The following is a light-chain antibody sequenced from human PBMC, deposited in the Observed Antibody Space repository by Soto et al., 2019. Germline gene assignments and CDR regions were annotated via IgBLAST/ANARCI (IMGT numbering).Light chain of an antibody. J-gene: IGKJ1*01. CDR3: MQSIHWPWT. Sequence: DVVLTQSPLSLPVTLGQPASISCKSSQSLLHRDGSTYLNWFQQRPGQSPRRLIYKVSNRDSGVPDRFSGSGSGTDFTLQISRVEAEDVGVYYCMQSIHWPWTFGQGTKMDIK. CDR2: KVS. V-gene: IGKV2-30*02. CDR1: QSLLHRDGSTY.